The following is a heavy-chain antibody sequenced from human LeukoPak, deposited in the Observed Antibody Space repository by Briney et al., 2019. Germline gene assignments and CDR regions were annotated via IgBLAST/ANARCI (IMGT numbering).Heavy chain of an antibody. CDR2: TYYRSKWYN. CDR3: ARDHGSGWYSYLDD. CDR1: GDSVSSNSAA. V-gene: IGHV6-1*01. J-gene: IGHJ4*02. D-gene: IGHD6-19*01. Sequence: SQTLSLTCVISGDSVSSNSAAWNWIRQTPSRGLEWLGRTYYRSKWYNDYALSVKSRITINPDTFKNQFSLQLNSVTPEDTAVYYCARDHGSGWYSYLDDWGQGTLVTVSS.